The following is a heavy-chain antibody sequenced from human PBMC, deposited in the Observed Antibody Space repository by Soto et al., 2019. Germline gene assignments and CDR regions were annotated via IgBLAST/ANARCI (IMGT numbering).Heavy chain of an antibody. Sequence: PGGSLRLSCTASGFTFGDYAMSWFRQAPGKGLEWVGFIRSKAYGGTTEYAASVKGRFTISRDDSKSIAYLQMNSLKTEDTAVFYCTTNYDDSSGYDNWFDPWGQGNLVTVSS. CDR3: TTNYDDSSGYDNWFDP. CDR2: IRSKAYGGTT. D-gene: IGHD3-22*01. V-gene: IGHV3-49*03. J-gene: IGHJ5*02. CDR1: GFTFGDYA.